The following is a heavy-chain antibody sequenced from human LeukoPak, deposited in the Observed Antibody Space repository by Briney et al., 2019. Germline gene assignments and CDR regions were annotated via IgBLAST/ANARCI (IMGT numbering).Heavy chain of an antibody. CDR2: ISSSSSYI. Sequence: GGPLRLSCAASGFKFSSYSMKWVRQAPGKGLEWVSFISSSSSYIYYADSLKGRFTISRDNAKNSLYLQMNSLRAEDTAVYYCARGTMFPYYFDYWGQGTLVTVPS. D-gene: IGHD3-10*02. CDR3: ARGTMFPYYFDY. V-gene: IGHV3-21*01. J-gene: IGHJ4*02. CDR1: GFKFSSYS.